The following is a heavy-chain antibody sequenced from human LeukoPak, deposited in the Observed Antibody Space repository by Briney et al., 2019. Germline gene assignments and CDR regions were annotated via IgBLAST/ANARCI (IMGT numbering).Heavy chain of an antibody. Sequence: PGGSLRLSCAASGFTFNYYYMTWVRQAPGKGLEWVAAISSSSRDIFYADSVKGRFSISRDNTQNSLSLQMNSLRAEDTAVYYCVREAAATLFDYWGQGTLVTVSS. CDR2: ISSSSRDI. CDR1: GFTFNYYY. CDR3: VREAAATLFDY. J-gene: IGHJ4*02. V-gene: IGHV3-21*01. D-gene: IGHD1-26*01.